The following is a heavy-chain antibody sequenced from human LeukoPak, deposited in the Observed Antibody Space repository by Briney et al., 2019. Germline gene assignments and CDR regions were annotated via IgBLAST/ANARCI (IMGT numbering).Heavy chain of an antibody. CDR2: ISSSSSYI. J-gene: IGHJ6*03. Sequence: GGSLRLSCAASGFTFSSYWMTWVRQAPGKGLEWVSSISSSSSYIYYADSVKGRFTISRDDAKNSLSLQMNSLRAEDTAVYYCARSGIKMVRGVIIKSPYHMDVWGKGTTVTVSS. CDR3: ARSGIKMVRGVIIKSPYHMDV. D-gene: IGHD3-10*01. V-gene: IGHV3-21*01. CDR1: GFTFSSYW.